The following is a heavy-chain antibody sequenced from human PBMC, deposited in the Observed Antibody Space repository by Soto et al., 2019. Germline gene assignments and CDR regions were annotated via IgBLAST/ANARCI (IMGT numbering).Heavy chain of an antibody. CDR2: IDYSGST. Sequence: PSETLSLTCTVSGGSISSYYWSWIRQPPGKGLEWVGYIDYSGSTNYNPSLKSRVTISVDTSKNQFSLKLSSVTAADTAVYYCARHVDGDFDYWGQGTLVTVSS. D-gene: IGHD4-17*01. CDR1: GGSISSYY. V-gene: IGHV4-59*08. CDR3: ARHVDGDFDY. J-gene: IGHJ4*02.